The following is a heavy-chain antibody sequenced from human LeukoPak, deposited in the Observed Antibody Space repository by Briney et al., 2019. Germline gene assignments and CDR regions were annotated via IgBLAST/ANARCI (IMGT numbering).Heavy chain of an antibody. V-gene: IGHV4-59*01. D-gene: IGHD1-14*01. CDR2: IYYSGTT. CDR1: GGSISSYY. J-gene: IGHJ4*02. CDR3: ARTGYSSGRSFDY. Sequence: KPSGTLSLTCTVSGGSISSYYWGWVRQAPGKGLEWIAYIYYSGTTDYNPSLKSRVTISVDTSKNQFSLKLSSVTAADTAVYYCARTGYSSGRSFDYWGQGTLVTVSS.